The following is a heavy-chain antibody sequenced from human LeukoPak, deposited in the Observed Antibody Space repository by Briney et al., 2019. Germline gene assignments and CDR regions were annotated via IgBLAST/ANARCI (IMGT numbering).Heavy chain of an antibody. Sequence: GASLKISCKGSGYSFTSYWIGWVRQMPGKGLEWMGIIYPDDSDNRYSPSFQSQVTISADKSISTAYLQWSSLKASDTAMYYCARLTGNARATQSYYHYGMDVWGQGTTVTVSS. V-gene: IGHV5-51*01. J-gene: IGHJ6*02. D-gene: IGHD1-20*01. CDR2: IYPDDSDN. CDR1: GYSFTSYW. CDR3: ARLTGNARATQSYYHYGMDV.